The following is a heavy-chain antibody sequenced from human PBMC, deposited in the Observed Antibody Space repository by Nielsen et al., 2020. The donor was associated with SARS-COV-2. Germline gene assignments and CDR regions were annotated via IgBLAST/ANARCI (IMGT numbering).Heavy chain of an antibody. D-gene: IGHD6-6*01. Sequence: SLKISCAASGSTFDDYAMHWVRQAPGKGLEWVSGISWNSGSIGYADSVKGRFTISRDNAKNSLYLQMNSLRAEDTALYYCAKDGEYSSSSYYFDYWGQGTLVTVSS. CDR1: GSTFDDYA. CDR2: ISWNSGSI. J-gene: IGHJ4*02. V-gene: IGHV3-9*01. CDR3: AKDGEYSSSSYYFDY.